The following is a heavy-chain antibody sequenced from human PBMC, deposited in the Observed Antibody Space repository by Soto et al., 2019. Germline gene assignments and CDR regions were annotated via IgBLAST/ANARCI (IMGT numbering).Heavy chain of an antibody. Sequence: PGGSLRLSCAASGFTVSNALMSGVRQAPGKGLEWVGRIKSKTDGGTTDYAAPVKGRFTISRDDSKNTLYLQMNSLKTEDTAVYYCTTLMKIMITVGGVKETPIDYRGQGTLVTVSS. V-gene: IGHV3-15*01. CDR3: TTLMKIMITVGGVKETPIDY. CDR1: GFTVSNAL. CDR2: IKSKTDGGTT. D-gene: IGHD3-16*01. J-gene: IGHJ4*02.